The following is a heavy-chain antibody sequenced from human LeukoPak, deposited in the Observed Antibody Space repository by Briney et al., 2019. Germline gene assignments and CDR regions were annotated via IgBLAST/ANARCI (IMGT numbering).Heavy chain of an antibody. Sequence: GGSLRLSCEASGFTFSSYAMSWVGQAPGKGLEWVSAISGSGGSTYYADSVKGRFTISRDNSKNTLYLQMNSLRAEDTAVYYCAKDLRDYYYGSGSGNQFDYWGQGTLVTVSS. CDR1: GFTFSSYA. D-gene: IGHD3-10*01. V-gene: IGHV3-23*01. J-gene: IGHJ4*02. CDR3: AKDLRDYYYGSGSGNQFDY. CDR2: ISGSGGST.